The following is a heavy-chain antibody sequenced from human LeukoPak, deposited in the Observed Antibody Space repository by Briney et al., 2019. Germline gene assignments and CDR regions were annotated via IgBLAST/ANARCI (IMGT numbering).Heavy chain of an antibody. D-gene: IGHD5-18*01. V-gene: IGHV4-34*01. CDR3: AREDTAMVQGAFDI. J-gene: IGHJ3*02. CDR1: GGSFSGYY. CDR2: INHSGSN. Sequence: PSETLSLTCAVYGGSFSGYYWSWIRQPPGEGLEWIGEINHSGSNNYNTSLKSRVTISVDTSKNQISLKLSSVTAADTAVYYCAREDTAMVQGAFDIWGQGTMVTVSS.